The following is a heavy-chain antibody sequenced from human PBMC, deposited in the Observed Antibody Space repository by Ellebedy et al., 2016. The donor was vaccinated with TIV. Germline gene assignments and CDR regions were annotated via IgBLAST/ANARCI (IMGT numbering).Heavy chain of an antibody. Sequence: GESLKISCAASGFTFSNDWIHWVRQVPGKGLVWVARINEDGSGTSYADSVKGRFTISRDNAKKSLYLQMNSLRAEDTAVYYCARGAMAAAGDDYWGQGTLVTVSS. V-gene: IGHV3-74*01. CDR1: GFTFSNDW. J-gene: IGHJ4*02. D-gene: IGHD6-13*01. CDR3: ARGAMAAAGDDY. CDR2: INEDGSGT.